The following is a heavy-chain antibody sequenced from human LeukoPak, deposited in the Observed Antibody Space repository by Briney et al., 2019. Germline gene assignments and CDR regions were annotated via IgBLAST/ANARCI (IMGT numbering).Heavy chain of an antibody. CDR3: ARPRYCSSTSCSTPFDY. V-gene: IGHV1-18*01. CDR1: GYTFTSYG. Sequence: ASVKVSCKASGYTFTSYGISWVRQAPGQGLEWMGWISAYNGNTNYAQKLQGRVTMTTDTSTSTAYMELRSLRSDDTAMYYCARPRYCSSTSCSTPFDYWGQGTLVTVSS. J-gene: IGHJ4*02. D-gene: IGHD2-2*01. CDR2: ISAYNGNT.